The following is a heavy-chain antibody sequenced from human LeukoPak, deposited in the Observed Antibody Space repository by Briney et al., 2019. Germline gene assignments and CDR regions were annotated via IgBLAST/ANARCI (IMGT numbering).Heavy chain of an antibody. CDR2: INWSGVNT. CDR3: ARPRPHDYYFDL. CDR1: GFIFSNYA. V-gene: IGHV3-20*04. Sequence: GGSLRLSCAASGFIFSNYAMSWVRQAPGKGLEWVSGINWSGVNTGYADSVKDRFTISRDNAKSSLYLQMNNLRVEDTALYYCARPRPHDYYFDLWGQGTLVTVSS. D-gene: IGHD1-1*01. J-gene: IGHJ4*02.